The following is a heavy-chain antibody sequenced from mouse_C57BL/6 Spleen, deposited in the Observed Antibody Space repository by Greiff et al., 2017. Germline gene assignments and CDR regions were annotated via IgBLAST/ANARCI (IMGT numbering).Heavy chain of an antibody. J-gene: IGHJ2*01. CDR3: ARIGNYGSSSYFDY. CDR1: GFSLTSYG. CDR2: IWSGGST. V-gene: IGHV2-2*01. D-gene: IGHD1-1*01. Sequence: QVQLQQSGPGLVQPSQSLSITCTVSGFSLTSYGVHWVRQSPGKGLEWLGVIWSGGSTDYNAAFISRLSISKDNSKSQVIFKMNSLQADDTAIYYCARIGNYGSSSYFDYWGQGTTLTVSS.